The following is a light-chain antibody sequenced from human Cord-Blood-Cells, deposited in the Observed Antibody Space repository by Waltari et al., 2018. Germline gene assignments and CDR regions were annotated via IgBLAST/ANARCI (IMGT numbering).Light chain of an antibody. CDR2: GAS. V-gene: IGKV3-15*01. J-gene: IGKJ1*01. Sequence: EIVMTQSPATLSVTPVESAVHSCRASQSVSSNLAWYQQKPGQAPRLLIYGASTRATGIPARFSGSGSGTEFTLTISSLQSEDFAVYYCQQYNNWPPTFGQGTKVEIK. CDR1: QSVSSN. CDR3: QQYNNWPPT.